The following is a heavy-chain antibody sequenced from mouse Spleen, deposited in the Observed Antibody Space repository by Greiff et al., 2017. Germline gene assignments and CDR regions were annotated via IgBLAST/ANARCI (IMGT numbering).Heavy chain of an antibody. CDR2: IGSCGSYT. J-gene: IGHJ4*01. D-gene: IGHD2-1*01. CDR1: GFTFSSYA. CDR3: ARNYGNYVRAMDY. Sequence: EVQVVESGGGLVMPGGSLKLSCAASGFTFSSYAMSWVRQTPGKRLEWVATIGSCGSYTYYPDRVKGRFTISRDNAKNTLYLQLSSLRSEDTAMYYCARNYGNYVRAMDYWGQGTTVTVSS. V-gene: IGHV5-9-3*01.